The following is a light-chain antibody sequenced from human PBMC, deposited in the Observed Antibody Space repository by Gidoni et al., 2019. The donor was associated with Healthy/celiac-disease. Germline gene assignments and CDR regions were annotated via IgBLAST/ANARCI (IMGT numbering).Light chain of an antibody. Sequence: DIQMTQPPSSLSASVGDRVTITCRESQSISSYLNWYQQKPGKAPKLLIYAASSLQSGVPSRFSGSGSGTDFTLTISSLQPEDFAIYYCQQSYSTPRTFGQGTKVEIK. CDR3: QQSYSTPRT. CDR1: QSISSY. V-gene: IGKV1-39*01. CDR2: AAS. J-gene: IGKJ1*01.